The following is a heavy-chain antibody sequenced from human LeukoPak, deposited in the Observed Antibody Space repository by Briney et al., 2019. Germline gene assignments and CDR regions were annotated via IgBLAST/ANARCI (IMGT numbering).Heavy chain of an antibody. CDR1: GGTFRSFA. CDR3: TRALRYYSDSSGYAFDY. J-gene: IGHJ4*02. V-gene: IGHV1-69*13. Sequence: SVKVSCKSSGGTFRSFAIIWVRQAPGQGLEWMGGIIPIFRTANYAQKFQGRVTITADESKSTAYMELSSLRSEDTAVYYCTRALRYYSDSSGYAFDYWGQGTLVTVSS. CDR2: IIPIFRTA. D-gene: IGHD3-22*01.